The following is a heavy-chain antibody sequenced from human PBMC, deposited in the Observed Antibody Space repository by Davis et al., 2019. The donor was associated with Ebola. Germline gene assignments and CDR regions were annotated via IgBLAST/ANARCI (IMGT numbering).Heavy chain of an antibody. V-gene: IGHV3-11*06. J-gene: IGHJ4*02. CDR1: GFTFSDYY. CDR3: ARGPSSSWYGGDY. CDR2: ISSSSSYI. Sequence: GESLKISCAASGFTFSDYYMSWIRQAPGKGLEWVSYISSSSSYIYYADSVKGRFTISRDNAKNSLYLQMNSLRAEDTAVYYCARGPSSSWYGGDYWGQGTLVTVSS. D-gene: IGHD6-13*01.